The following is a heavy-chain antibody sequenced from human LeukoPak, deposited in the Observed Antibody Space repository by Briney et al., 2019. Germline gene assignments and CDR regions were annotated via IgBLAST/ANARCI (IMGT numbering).Heavy chain of an antibody. CDR3: AKDFYDSSGYYSGSFDY. CDR2: IYSGGST. J-gene: IGHJ4*02. Sequence: GGSLRLSCAASGFTVSSNYMSWVRQAPGKGLEWVSVIYSGGSTYYADSVKGRFTISRDNSKNTLYLQMNSLRAEDTAVYYCAKDFYDSSGYYSGSFDYWGQGTLVTVSS. CDR1: GFTVSSNY. D-gene: IGHD3-22*01. V-gene: IGHV3-53*01.